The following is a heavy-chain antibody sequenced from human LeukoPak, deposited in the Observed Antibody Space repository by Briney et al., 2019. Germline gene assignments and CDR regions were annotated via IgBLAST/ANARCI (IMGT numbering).Heavy chain of an antibody. J-gene: IGHJ4*02. V-gene: IGHV3-30-3*01. Sequence: GGSLRLSCAASGFTFSSYAMHWVRQAPGKGLEWVAVISYDGSNKYCADSVKGRFTTSRDNSKNTLYLQMNSLRAEDTAVYYCARGKTPAVTTPFDCRGQGTLVTVSS. CDR2: ISYDGSNK. CDR3: ARGKTPAVTTPFDC. D-gene: IGHD4-17*01. CDR1: GFTFSSYA.